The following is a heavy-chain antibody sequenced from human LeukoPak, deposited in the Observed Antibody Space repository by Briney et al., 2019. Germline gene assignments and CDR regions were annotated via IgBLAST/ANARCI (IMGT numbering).Heavy chain of an antibody. V-gene: IGHV3-30*18. D-gene: IGHD6-13*01. Sequence: GGSLRLSCAASGFIFSNFGMHWVRQAPGKGLEWVAVISYDGSDTYYADSVNGRFTISRDNSKNALYLQMNSLRAEDTAVYYCAKGPSSGYSTSWHDRWGQGTLVTVSS. CDR1: GFIFSNFG. J-gene: IGHJ5*02. CDR2: ISYDGSDT. CDR3: AKGPSSGYSTSWHDR.